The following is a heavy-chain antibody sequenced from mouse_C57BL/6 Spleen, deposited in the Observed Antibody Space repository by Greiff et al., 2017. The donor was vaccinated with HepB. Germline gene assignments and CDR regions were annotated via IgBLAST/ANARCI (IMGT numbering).Heavy chain of an antibody. CDR2: ISSGGSYT. CDR3: ARQGWLPYYFDY. CDR1: GFTFSSYG. V-gene: IGHV5-6*01. D-gene: IGHD2-2*01. J-gene: IGHJ2*01. Sequence: VQLKESGGDLVKPGGSLKLSCAASGFTFSSYGMSWVRQTPDKRLEWVATISSGGSYTYYPDSVKGRFTISRDNAKNTLYLQMSSLKSEDTAMYYCARQGWLPYYFDYWGQGTTLTVSS.